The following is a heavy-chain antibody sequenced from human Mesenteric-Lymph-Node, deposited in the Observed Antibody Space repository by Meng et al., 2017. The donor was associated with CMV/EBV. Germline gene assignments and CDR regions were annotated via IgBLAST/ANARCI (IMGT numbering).Heavy chain of an antibody. J-gene: IGHJ4*02. CDR1: GFTFSSYG. Sequence: GGSLRLSCAASGFTFSSYGMHWVRQAPGKGLEWVAVIWYDGSNKYYADSVKGRFTISRDNSLRTLYLQMNTLSAEDTAVYYCARGDDANDYYFAYFDFWGQGNLVTVSS. CDR2: IWYDGSNK. D-gene: IGHD3-22*01. V-gene: IGHV3-33*01. CDR3: ARGDDANDYYFAYFDF.